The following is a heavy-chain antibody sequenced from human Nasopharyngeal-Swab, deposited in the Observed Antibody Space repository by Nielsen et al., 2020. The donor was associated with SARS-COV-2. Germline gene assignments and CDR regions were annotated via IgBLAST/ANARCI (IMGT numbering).Heavy chain of an antibody. CDR1: GFTFSSYS. V-gene: IGHV3-21*01. CDR2: ISSSSSYI. CDR3: ARVRGVAPRNYYYYMDV. D-gene: IGHD2-15*01. Sequence: ETLSLTCAASGFTFSSYSMNWVRQAPGKGLEWVSSISSSSSYIYYADSVKDRVTISRDNSKNTLYLHMNSLSAEDTAVYYCARVRGVAPRNYYYYMDVWGKGTTVTVSS. J-gene: IGHJ6*03.